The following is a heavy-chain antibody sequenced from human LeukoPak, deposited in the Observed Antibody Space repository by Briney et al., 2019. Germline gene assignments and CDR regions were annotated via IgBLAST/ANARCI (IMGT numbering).Heavy chain of an antibody. CDR1: GFTFSSNW. CDR2: IKQDGSEK. Sequence: GGSLRLSCAASGFTFSSNWMSWVRQAPGKGLEWVANIKQDGSEKYYVDSVKGRFTISRDNAKNSLYLQMNSLRAEDTAVYYCAREGSEAHVDYWGQGTLVTVSS. V-gene: IGHV3-7*01. CDR3: AREGSEAHVDY. J-gene: IGHJ4*02.